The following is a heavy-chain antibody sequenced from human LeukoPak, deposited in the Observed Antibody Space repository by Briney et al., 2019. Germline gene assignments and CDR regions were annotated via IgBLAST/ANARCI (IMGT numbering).Heavy chain of an antibody. V-gene: IGHV4-59*08. CDR2: IYYSGSA. D-gene: IGHD1-1*01. CDR3: ARHPNTSSNWDLDY. J-gene: IGHJ4*02. CDR1: GGXISTYY. Sequence: SETLSLTCTVSGGXISTYYCSWIRQPPGKGLEWIGYIYYSGSATYNPSLKSRVTISVDTSKNQFSLRLSSVTAADTAVYFCARHPNTSSNWDLDYWGQGTLVTVSS.